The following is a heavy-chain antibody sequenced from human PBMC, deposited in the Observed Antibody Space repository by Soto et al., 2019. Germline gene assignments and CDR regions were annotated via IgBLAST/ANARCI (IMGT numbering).Heavy chain of an antibody. CDR3: AKDEAYYFDH. V-gene: IGHV3-43*01. CDR2: IGYDGDDT. CDR1: GFDFEDYT. J-gene: IGHJ4*02. Sequence: GGSLRLSCVASGFDFEDYTMHWVRQPPGKGLECVSRIGYDGDDTYYADSVRGRFTMSRDNSKNSLFLLMNNLTPEDTAVYYCAKDEAYYFDHWGQGTPVTVSS.